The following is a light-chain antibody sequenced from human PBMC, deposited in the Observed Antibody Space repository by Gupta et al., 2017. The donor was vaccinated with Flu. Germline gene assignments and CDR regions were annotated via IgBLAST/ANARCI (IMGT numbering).Light chain of an antibody. CDR1: SSDIGAYNF. V-gene: IGLV2-14*03. J-gene: IGLJ2*01. CDR3: SSYTSRTTLL. Sequence: SARSQPAPVARALGRSITISCTGTSSDIGAYNFISWYQQHPDKVPKLIRYDVSDRRSGVSKRSAGSKSGKTDFLTISGLQAEDEADEDRSSYTSRTTLLFGGGTKM. CDR2: DVS.